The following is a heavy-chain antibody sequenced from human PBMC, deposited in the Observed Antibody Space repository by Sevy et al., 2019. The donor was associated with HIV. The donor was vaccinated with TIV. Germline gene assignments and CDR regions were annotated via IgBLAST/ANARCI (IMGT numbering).Heavy chain of an antibody. J-gene: IGHJ4*02. Sequence: SETLSLTCTVSGGSISSGDYYWSWIRQPPGKGLEWIGYIYYSGSTYYNPSLKSRVTISVDTSKNQFSLKLSSVTAAYTAVYYCARAPSIVGATSEYYFDYWGQGTLVTVSS. CDR1: GGSISSGDYY. D-gene: IGHD1-26*01. CDR3: ARAPSIVGATSEYYFDY. V-gene: IGHV4-30-4*01. CDR2: IYYSGST.